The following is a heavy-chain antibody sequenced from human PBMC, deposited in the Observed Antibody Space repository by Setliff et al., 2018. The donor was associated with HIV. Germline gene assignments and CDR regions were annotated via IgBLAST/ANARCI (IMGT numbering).Heavy chain of an antibody. J-gene: IGHJ3*02. CDR2: ITPSGGSR. CDR3: ASKGGSENYPDSDAFGI. V-gene: IGHV1-46*01. D-gene: IGHD3-10*01. Sequence: ASVKVSCKASGYTFSSYSLHWVRQGPGQGLEWMGIITPSGGSRRYAQKFQARVTMTRDTSTSTVYLELRSLRSEDTAVYFCASKGGSENYPDSDAFGIWGQGTLVTVSS. CDR1: GYTFSSYS.